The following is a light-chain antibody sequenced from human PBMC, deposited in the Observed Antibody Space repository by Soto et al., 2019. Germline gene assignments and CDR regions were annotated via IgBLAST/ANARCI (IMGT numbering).Light chain of an antibody. V-gene: IGKV3-15*01. CDR3: QQYHKWPPQYT. Sequence: EIVMTQSPASLSVSPGDGATLSCWASQSVASNVAWYQQRPGQGPRLLIHGASTRAAGVPARFSGSGSGTDVTIPISSLQSEDVAVYYCQQYHKWPPQYTFGQGTKLQIK. CDR1: QSVASN. CDR2: GAS. J-gene: IGKJ2*01.